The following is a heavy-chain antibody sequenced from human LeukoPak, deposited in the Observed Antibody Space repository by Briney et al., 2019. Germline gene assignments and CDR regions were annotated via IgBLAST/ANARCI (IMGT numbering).Heavy chain of an antibody. Sequence: PGGSLRLSCAASGFTFSSYSMNWVRQAPGKGLEWVANIKEDGSEKYYVDSVKGRLTISRDNAKNSVYLQMNSLRAEDTAVYYCANHLACGSTSCPPFDYWGQGTLVTVSS. CDR2: IKEDGSEK. D-gene: IGHD2-2*01. CDR3: ANHLACGSTSCPPFDY. CDR1: GFTFSSYS. J-gene: IGHJ4*02. V-gene: IGHV3-7*01.